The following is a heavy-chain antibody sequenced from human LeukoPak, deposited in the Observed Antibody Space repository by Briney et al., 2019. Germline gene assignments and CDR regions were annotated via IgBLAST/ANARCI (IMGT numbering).Heavy chain of an antibody. V-gene: IGHV3-48*03. D-gene: IGHD3-9*01. CDR3: ARADILTGYFTFDY. Sequence: GGSLRLSCAASGFTFDDYGMSWVRQAPGKGLEWVSYISSSGSTIYYADSVKGRFTISRDNAKNSLYLQMNSLRAEDTAVYYCARADILTGYFTFDYWGQGTLVTVSS. CDR2: ISSSGSTI. CDR1: GFTFDDYG. J-gene: IGHJ4*02.